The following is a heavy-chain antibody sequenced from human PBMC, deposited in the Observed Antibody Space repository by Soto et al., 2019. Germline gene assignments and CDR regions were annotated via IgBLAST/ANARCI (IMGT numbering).Heavy chain of an antibody. J-gene: IGHJ4*02. V-gene: IGHV3-30*18. CDR3: AKAFGIWSGYSDY. CDR1: GLLFSNYG. CDR2: ISYDGSDE. Sequence: VQLVESGGGVVQPGRSLRLSCAASGLLFSNYGMHWVRQAPGKGLEWVAVISYDGSDEYYADSVKGRFTISRDKSTNTLYLQMNSLRAEDTAVYYCAKAFGIWSGYSDYWGQGTLVTVSS. D-gene: IGHD3-3*01.